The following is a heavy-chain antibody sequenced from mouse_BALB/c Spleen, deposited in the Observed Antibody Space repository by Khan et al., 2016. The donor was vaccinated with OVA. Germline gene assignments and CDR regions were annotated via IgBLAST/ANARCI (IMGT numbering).Heavy chain of an antibody. Sequence: VQLKESGPGLVAPSQSLSLTCTISGFSLTNYGVHWVRQPPGKGLEWLVVIWSDGSTTYNSALKSRLSITKDNSKSKSLLNVNRRLSEDTAVYFCAEQPYYHYDIIDYWGQGTSVTVSS. V-gene: IGHV2-6-1*01. J-gene: IGHJ4*01. CDR1: GFSLTNYG. CDR3: AEQPYYHYDIIDY. CDR2: IWSDGST. D-gene: IGHD2-10*01.